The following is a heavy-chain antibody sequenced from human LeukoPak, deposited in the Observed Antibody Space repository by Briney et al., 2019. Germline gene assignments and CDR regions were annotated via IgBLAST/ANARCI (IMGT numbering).Heavy chain of an antibody. Sequence: GGTLRLSCAASGFTFSSYGMSWVRQAPGKGLEWVSAISGSGGSTYYADSVEGRFTISRDNSKNTLYLQMNSLRAEDTAVYYCAKDPEMATAAGDYWGQGTLVTVSS. D-gene: IGHD5-24*01. V-gene: IGHV3-23*01. CDR3: AKDPEMATAAGDY. CDR2: ISGSGGST. CDR1: GFTFSSYG. J-gene: IGHJ4*02.